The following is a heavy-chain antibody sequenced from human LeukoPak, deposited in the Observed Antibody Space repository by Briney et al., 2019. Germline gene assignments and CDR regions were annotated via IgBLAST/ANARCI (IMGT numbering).Heavy chain of an antibody. CDR2: IYYSGST. J-gene: IGHJ4*02. Sequence: SETLSLTCTVSGGSISSGDYYWSWIRQPPGKGLEWIGYIYYSGSTYYNPSLKSRVTISVDTSKNQFSLKLSSVTAADTAVYYCAGHYYDSSGYYFTGRFGRDYWGQGTLVTVSS. V-gene: IGHV4-30-4*01. CDR3: AGHYYDSSGYYFTGRFGRDY. D-gene: IGHD3-22*01. CDR1: GGSISSGDYY.